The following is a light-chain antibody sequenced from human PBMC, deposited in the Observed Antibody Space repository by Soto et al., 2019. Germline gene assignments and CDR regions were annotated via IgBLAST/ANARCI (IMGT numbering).Light chain of an antibody. Sequence: EIVLTQSPGTLSLSPGEGATLSCRASQSVSSSHLAWYQQKPGQAPTLLIYGASSRATGIPARFSGSGSGTDFTLTISRLEPEDFAVYYCQQYGSSLWTFGQGTKVDI. J-gene: IGKJ1*01. CDR3: QQYGSSLWT. CDR1: QSVSSSH. V-gene: IGKV3-20*01. CDR2: GAS.